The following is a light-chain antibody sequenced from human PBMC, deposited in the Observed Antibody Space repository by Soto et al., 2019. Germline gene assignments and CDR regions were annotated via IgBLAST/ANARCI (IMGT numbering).Light chain of an antibody. Sequence: IQLTQSPSSLSASVGDRVTITCRASQGISSYLAWYQQKPGRAPKLLIYDASTLETGVPSRFSGSGSGTHFTFTISSLQPEDVGTYYCQQYENLRLHTFGPGTKL. CDR1: QGISSY. J-gene: IGKJ2*01. CDR2: DAS. CDR3: QQYENLRLHT. V-gene: IGKV1-33*01.